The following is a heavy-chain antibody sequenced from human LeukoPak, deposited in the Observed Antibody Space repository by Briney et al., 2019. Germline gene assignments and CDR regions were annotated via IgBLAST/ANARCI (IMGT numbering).Heavy chain of an antibody. CDR1: GFTFSSYG. J-gene: IGHJ4*02. D-gene: IGHD5-12*01. CDR2: ISGSGGST. V-gene: IGHV3-23*01. CDR3: AKVFPRGYDMDVDY. Sequence: GGSLRLSCAASGFTFSSYGMSWVRQAPGKGLEWVSAISGSGGSTYYADSVKGRFTISRDNSKNTLYLQMNSLRAEDTAVYYCAKVFPRGYDMDVDYRGQGTLVTVSS.